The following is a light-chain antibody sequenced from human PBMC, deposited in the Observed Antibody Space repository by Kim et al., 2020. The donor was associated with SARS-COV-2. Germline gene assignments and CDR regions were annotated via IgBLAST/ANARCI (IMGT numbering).Light chain of an antibody. CDR2: KAS. Sequence: DIQMTQSPSTLSASVGDRVTITCRASQSISSGLAWYQQKPGKAPKLLIYKASSLESGVPSRFSGSGSGTEFTLTISSLQPDDFATYYCQQYNSYSPYTLGQGTKLELK. J-gene: IGKJ2*01. CDR3: QQYNSYSPYT. V-gene: IGKV1-5*03. CDR1: QSISSG.